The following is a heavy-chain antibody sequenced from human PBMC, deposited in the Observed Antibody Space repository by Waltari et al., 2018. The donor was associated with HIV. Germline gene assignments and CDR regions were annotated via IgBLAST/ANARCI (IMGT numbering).Heavy chain of an antibody. CDR2: LHFSGDT. CDR1: GASISGSNFY. D-gene: IGHD3-10*01. J-gene: IGHJ1*01. V-gene: IGHV4-39*01. CDR3: VRLGSGIYFPTRIDF. Sequence: QVHLQESGPGLLKPAETLSLSCKVSGASISGSNFYWGWIRQPPGKTLGGLSGLHFSGDTLYIPTLKTRLNISVDSSANQVSLTGESVTAAYTAHYFCVRLGSGIYFPTRIDFWGRGTLVIVSS.